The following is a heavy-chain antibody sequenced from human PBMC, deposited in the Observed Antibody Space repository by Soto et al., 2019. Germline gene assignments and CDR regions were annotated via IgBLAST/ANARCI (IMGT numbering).Heavy chain of an antibody. CDR2: IYHSGST. V-gene: IGHV4-4*02. D-gene: IGHD6-13*01. Sequence: SETLSLTCAVSGGSISSSNWWSWVRQPPGQGLEWIGEIYHSGSTNYNPSLKSRVTISVDKSKNQFSLKLSSVTAADTAVYYCARKRVAAAGILVFYYYGMDVWGQGTTVTVSS. CDR3: ARKRVAAAGILVFYYYGMDV. J-gene: IGHJ6*02. CDR1: GGSISSSNW.